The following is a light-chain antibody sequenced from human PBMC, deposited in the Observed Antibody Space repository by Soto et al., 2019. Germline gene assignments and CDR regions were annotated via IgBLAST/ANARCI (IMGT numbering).Light chain of an antibody. CDR2: GAS. Sequence: VMTQSPTTLSVSPGERATLSCRASHGVGNNLAWYQQIPGQAPRLLIYGASTRATGVPARFSGSGSATQFTLTISSLQSEDFGFYYCQQRSNWPPWTFGQGTKVDIK. CDR3: QQRSNWPPWT. CDR1: HGVGNN. V-gene: IGKV3-15*01. J-gene: IGKJ1*01.